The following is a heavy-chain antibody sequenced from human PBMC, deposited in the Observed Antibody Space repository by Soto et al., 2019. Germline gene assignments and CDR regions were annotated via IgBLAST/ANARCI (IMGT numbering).Heavy chain of an antibody. Sequence: QEQLVQSGAEVKKPGASVKVSCKASGYSITSFDINWVRQVTGQGLEWMGWMNPNSGHTGYAQKFQGRVTMTRNTSISTAYLELSSLKSEDTAVYYCARAPDYGDLGRWFDPWGQGTLVTVSS. CDR3: ARAPDYGDLGRWFDP. V-gene: IGHV1-8*01. CDR1: GYSITSFD. J-gene: IGHJ5*02. CDR2: MNPNSGHT. D-gene: IGHD4-17*01.